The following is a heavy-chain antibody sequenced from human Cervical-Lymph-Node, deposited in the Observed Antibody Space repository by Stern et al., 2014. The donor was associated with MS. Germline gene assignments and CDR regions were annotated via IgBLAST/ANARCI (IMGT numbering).Heavy chain of an antibody. D-gene: IGHD3-3*01. CDR1: GYTFTSYG. CDR2: ISAYNGNT. Sequence: QVQLVQSGAEVKKPGASVKVSCKASGYTFTSYGISWVRQAPGQGLEWMGWISAYNGNTNYAQKLQGRVTMTTDTSTSTAYMELRSLRSDDTAVYYCARDLGTIFGVVITYYYYGMDVWGQGTTVTVSS. CDR3: ARDLGTIFGVVITYYYYGMDV. J-gene: IGHJ6*02. V-gene: IGHV1-18*04.